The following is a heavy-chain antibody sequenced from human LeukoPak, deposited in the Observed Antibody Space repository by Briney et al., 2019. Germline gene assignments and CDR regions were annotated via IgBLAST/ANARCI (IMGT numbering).Heavy chain of an antibody. V-gene: IGHV4-34*01. CDR1: GGSFSGYY. D-gene: IGHD6-13*01. CDR2: INHSGST. Sequence: SETLSLTCAVYGGSFSGYYWSWIRQPPGKGLEWIGEINHSGSTNYNPSLKSRVTISVDTSKNQFSLKLSSVTAADTAVYYCARELAAAGNFDYWGQGTLVTVSS. CDR3: ARELAAAGNFDY. J-gene: IGHJ4*02.